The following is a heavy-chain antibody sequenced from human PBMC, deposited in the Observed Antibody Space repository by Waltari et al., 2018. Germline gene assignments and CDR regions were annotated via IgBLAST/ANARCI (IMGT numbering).Heavy chain of an antibody. D-gene: IGHD3-10*01. CDR1: GGSISSSSYY. CDR2: IYYSGST. J-gene: IGHJ4*02. CDR3: ARDDGFRGYFDY. Sequence: QLQLQESGPGLVKPSETLSLTCTVSGGSISSSSYYWGWIRQPPGKGLEWIGSIYYSGSTYYNPSFKSRVTISVDTSKSQFSLKLSSVTAADTAVYYCARDDGFRGYFDYWGQGTLVTVSS. V-gene: IGHV4-39*07.